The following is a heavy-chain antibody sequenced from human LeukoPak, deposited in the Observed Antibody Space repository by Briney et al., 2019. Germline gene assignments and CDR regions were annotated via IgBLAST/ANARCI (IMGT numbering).Heavy chain of an antibody. V-gene: IGHV3-48*03. J-gene: IGHJ6*02. CDR2: ISSSGSTI. CDR1: GFTFSSYE. CDR3: ARAPYYYGSGSYYYYYYYGMDV. D-gene: IGHD3-10*01. Sequence: GSLRLSCAASGFTFSSYEMNWVRQAPGKGLEWVSYISSSGSTIYYADSVKGRFTISRDNAKNSLYLQMNGLRAEDTAVYYCARAPYYYGSGSYYYYYYYGMDVWGQGTTVTVSS.